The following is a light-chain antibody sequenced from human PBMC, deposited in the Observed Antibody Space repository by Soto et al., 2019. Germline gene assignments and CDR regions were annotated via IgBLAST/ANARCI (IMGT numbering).Light chain of an antibody. Sequence: QSALTQPSSVSGSPGQSIAISCPGTSSDIGSYNYVSWYQQHPGKAPKLMIYDVSNRPSGVSDRFSGSKSGNTASLTISGLQAEDEADYYCKSFTTSTTYVFGTGTKVTVL. CDR2: DVS. J-gene: IGLJ1*01. CDR1: SSDIGSYNY. V-gene: IGLV2-14*01. CDR3: KSFTTSTTYV.